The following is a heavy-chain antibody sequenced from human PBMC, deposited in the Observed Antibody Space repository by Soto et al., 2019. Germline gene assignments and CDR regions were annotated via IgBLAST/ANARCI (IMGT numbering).Heavy chain of an antibody. D-gene: IGHD2-8*02. CDR3: ARASLVGRTSPNANWFDP. CDR2: ISYSGFT. J-gene: IGHJ5*02. CDR1: GGSISSGSYS. V-gene: IGHV4-31*03. Sequence: QVQLQESGPGLVKPSQTLSLTCIVSGGSISSGSYSWTSIRQHPGKGLEWIGYISYSGFTYYNPSLKSRLTISVDPSENQLSLMLSSVTGADTAIYYCARASLVGRTSPNANWFDPWGRGTLVTVSS.